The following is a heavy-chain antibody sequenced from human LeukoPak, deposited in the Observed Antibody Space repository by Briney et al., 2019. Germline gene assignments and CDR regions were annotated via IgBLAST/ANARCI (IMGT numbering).Heavy chain of an antibody. CDR1: GGSISSYY. Sequence: PSETLSLTCTVSGGSISSYYWSWIRQPPGKGLEWIGYIYYSGSTIYNPSLKSRVTISVDTSKNQFSLKLSSVTAADTAVYYCARLSESSGWCYHYYYGMDVWGQGTTVTVSS. CDR3: ARLSESSGWCYHYYYGMDV. J-gene: IGHJ6*02. V-gene: IGHV4-59*01. D-gene: IGHD6-19*01. CDR2: IYYSGST.